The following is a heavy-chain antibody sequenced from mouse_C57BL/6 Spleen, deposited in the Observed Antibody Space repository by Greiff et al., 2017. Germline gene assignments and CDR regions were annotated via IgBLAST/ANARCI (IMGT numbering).Heavy chain of an antibody. CDR2: ISSGGSYT. CDR1: GFTFSSYG. J-gene: IGHJ2*01. V-gene: IGHV5-6*01. CDR3: ARHDY. Sequence: EVMLVESGGDLVKPGGSLKLSCAASGFTFSSYGMSWVRQTPDKRLEWVATISSGGSYTYYPDSVKGRFTISRDNAKNTLYLQMSSLKSEDTAMYYCARHDYWGKGTTLTVSS.